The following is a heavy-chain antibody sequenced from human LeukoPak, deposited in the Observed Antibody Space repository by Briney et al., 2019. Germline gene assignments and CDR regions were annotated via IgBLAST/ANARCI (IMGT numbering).Heavy chain of an antibody. CDR1: GFTFSNAW. Sequence: GGSLRLSCAASGFTFSNAWMSWVCQAPGKGLEWVGRIKSKTDGGTTDYAAPVKGRFTISRDDSKNTLYLQMNSLRAEDTAVYYCAKAFPSLYYAPDAFDIWGQGTMATVSS. J-gene: IGHJ3*02. CDR3: AKAFPSLYYAPDAFDI. CDR2: IKSKTDGGTT. V-gene: IGHV3-15*01. D-gene: IGHD1-26*01.